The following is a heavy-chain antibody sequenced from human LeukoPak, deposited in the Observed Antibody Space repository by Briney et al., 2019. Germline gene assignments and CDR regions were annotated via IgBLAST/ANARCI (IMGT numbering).Heavy chain of an antibody. V-gene: IGHV3-7*01. CDR1: GFTFSSYW. CDR3: ATSYDSSGNN. CDR2: IYQDGSVK. J-gene: IGHJ4*02. D-gene: IGHD3-22*01. Sequence: GGSLRLSCAASGFTFSSYWMSWVRQAPGKVLEWVANIYQDGSVKYYVDSVKGRFTISRDNAKNSLYLEMNNLRAEDTAIYYCATSYDSSGNNWGQGTLVTVSS.